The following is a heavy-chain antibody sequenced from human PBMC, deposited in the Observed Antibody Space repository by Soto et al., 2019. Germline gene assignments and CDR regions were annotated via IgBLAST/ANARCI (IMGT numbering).Heavy chain of an antibody. CDR2: INHSGST. D-gene: IGHD6-6*01. CDR1: GGPFSGYY. V-gene: IGHV4-34*01. J-gene: IGHJ6*02. Sequence: SETLSLTCAVYGGPFSGYYWSWIRQPPGKGLEWIGEINHSGSTNYNPSLKSRVTISVDTSKNQFSLKLSSVTAADTAVYYCARELVRGDWDYCYGMDVWGQGTTVTVSS. CDR3: ARELVRGDWDYCYGMDV.